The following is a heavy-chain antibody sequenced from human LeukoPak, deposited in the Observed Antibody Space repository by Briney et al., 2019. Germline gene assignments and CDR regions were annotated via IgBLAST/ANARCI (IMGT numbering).Heavy chain of an antibody. D-gene: IGHD6-13*01. Sequence: ASVKVSCKVSGYTLTELSMHWVRQAPGKGLEWMGGFDPEDGETIYAQKFQGRVTMTEDTSTDTAYMELSSLRSEDTAVYYCATLPTTGIAAADPPGWGQGTLVTVSS. V-gene: IGHV1-24*01. J-gene: IGHJ4*02. CDR1: GYTLTELS. CDR3: ATLPTTGIAAADPPG. CDR2: FDPEDGET.